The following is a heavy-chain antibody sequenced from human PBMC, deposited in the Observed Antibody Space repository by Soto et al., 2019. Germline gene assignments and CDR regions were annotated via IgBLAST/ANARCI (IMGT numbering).Heavy chain of an antibody. J-gene: IGHJ4*02. CDR3: AKDAPYYYDSSGYYGPFDY. Sequence: QVQLVESGGGVVQPGRSLRLSCAASGFTFSSYGIHWVRQAPGKGLERVALISYDGSNKYYADSVKGRFTISRDNSKNTLYLQMNSLRAEDTAMYYCAKDAPYYYDSSGYYGPFDYWGQGTLVTVSS. CDR1: GFTFSSYG. V-gene: IGHV3-30*18. CDR2: ISYDGSNK. D-gene: IGHD3-22*01.